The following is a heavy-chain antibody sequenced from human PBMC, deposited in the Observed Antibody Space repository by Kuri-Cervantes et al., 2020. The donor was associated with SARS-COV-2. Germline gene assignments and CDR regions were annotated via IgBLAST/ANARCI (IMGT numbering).Heavy chain of an antibody. CDR2: IIPIFGTV. CDR3: AREGAGTLYTSRYYGMDV. D-gene: IGHD3-10*01. CDR1: GGTFSSYA. J-gene: IGHJ6*02. V-gene: IGHV1-69*06. Sequence: SVKVSCKASGGTFSSYAISWVRQAPGQGLEWMGGIIPIFGTVNYAQKFQGRVTITADKSTSTAYMELSSLRSEDTAVYYCAREGAGTLYTSRYYGMDVWGQGTTVTVSS.